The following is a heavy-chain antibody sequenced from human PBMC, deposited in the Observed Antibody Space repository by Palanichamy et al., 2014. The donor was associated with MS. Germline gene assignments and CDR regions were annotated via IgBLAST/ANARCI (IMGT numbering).Heavy chain of an antibody. CDR3: ASSNWDYGFMDY. D-gene: IGHD1-7*01. CDR2: TSGDATT. CDR1: GLVVTNNY. Sequence: EVQLVESGGGLIQPGGPVRLSCVASGLVVTNNYMNWVRQAPGKGLEWVTLTSGDATTTYADSVKGRFTVSRDNLKNTLFLQMNSLKVEDTAVYYCASSNWDYGFMDYWGQGTLVTVSP. V-gene: IGHV3-53*01. J-gene: IGHJ4*02.